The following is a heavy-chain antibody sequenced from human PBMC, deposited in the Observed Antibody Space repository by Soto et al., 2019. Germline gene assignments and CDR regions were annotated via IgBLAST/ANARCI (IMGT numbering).Heavy chain of an antibody. CDR3: AKASVTMSGTDFDY. Sequence: SETLSLTCTVSGASISSTESYWGWIRQPPGKELEWIGNIYFSGTTYYSPSLRGRVAISVDTSKNKFSLQLSSATAADTAVYYCAKASVTMSGTDFDYWGQGTLVTVS. CDR1: GASISSTESY. CDR2: IYFSGTT. D-gene: IGHD1-1*01. J-gene: IGHJ4*02. V-gene: IGHV4-39*01.